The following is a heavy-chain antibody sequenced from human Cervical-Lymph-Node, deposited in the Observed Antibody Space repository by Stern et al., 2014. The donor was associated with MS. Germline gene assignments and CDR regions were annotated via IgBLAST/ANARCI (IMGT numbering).Heavy chain of an antibody. CDR2: IYTTGST. J-gene: IGHJ4*02. Sequence: VQLVESGPGLVKPSQTLSLTCTVSGGSVGSGSYDWSWIRQPAGKGLEWIGRIYTTGSTYYNPSLKSRVSLLIDTPKNQFSLKLTSVTAADTAVYYCARDKEDTNMAFRYFDNWGQGTLVTVSS. CDR3: ARDKEDTNMAFRYFDN. CDR1: GGSVGSGSYD. V-gene: IGHV4-61*02. D-gene: IGHD5-18*01.